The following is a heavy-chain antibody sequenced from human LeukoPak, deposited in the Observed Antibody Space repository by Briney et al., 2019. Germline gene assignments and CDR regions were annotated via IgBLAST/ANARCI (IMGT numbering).Heavy chain of an antibody. Sequence: SETLSLTCTVSGGSISSYYWSWIRQPAGKGLEWIGRIYTSGSTNYNPSLKSRVTMSVDTSKNQFSMKLSSVTAADTAVYYCARGDIIRFEGVILPVDYWGQGTLVTVSS. D-gene: IGHD3-16*01. J-gene: IGHJ4*02. CDR2: IYTSGST. V-gene: IGHV4-4*07. CDR1: GGSISSYY. CDR3: ARGDIIRFEGVILPVDY.